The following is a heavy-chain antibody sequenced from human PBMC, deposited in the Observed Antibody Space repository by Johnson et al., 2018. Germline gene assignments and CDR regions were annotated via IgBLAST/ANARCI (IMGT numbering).Heavy chain of an antibody. V-gene: IGHV3-30*18. D-gene: IGHD3-16*01. CDR3: AKGGGDGSDFYYYMDV. CDR2: ISYDGTNK. J-gene: IGHJ6*03. CDR1: GFTFSNYA. Sequence: QVQLQESGGGVVQPGRSLRLSCAASGFTFSNYAMHWVRQAPGKGLEWVAVISYDGTNKYYADSVKGRFTVSRDKSKNRLYVQKNSLRVEDTGVYFCAKGGGDGSDFYYYMDVWGKGTTVTVSS.